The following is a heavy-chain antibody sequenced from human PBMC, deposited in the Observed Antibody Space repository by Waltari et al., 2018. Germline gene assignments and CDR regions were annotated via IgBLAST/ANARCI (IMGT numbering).Heavy chain of an antibody. V-gene: IGHV4-31*03. CDR2: IYHSGST. CDR3: AKGLSIAAAGTREVWFDP. Sequence: QVQLQESGPGLVKPSQTLSLTCTVSGGSISSGGYYWSWIRQHPGKGLEWIGYIYHSGSTYYNPSLKSRVTISVDRSKNQFSLKLSSVTAADTAVYYCAKGLSIAAAGTREVWFDPWGQGTLVTVSS. J-gene: IGHJ5*02. D-gene: IGHD6-13*01. CDR1: GGSISSGGYY.